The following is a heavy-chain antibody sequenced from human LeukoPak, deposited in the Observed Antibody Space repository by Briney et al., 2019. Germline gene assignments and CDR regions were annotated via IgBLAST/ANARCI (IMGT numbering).Heavy chain of an antibody. CDR3: AKEGPSGSYYYYYYMDV. Sequence: GRSLRLSCAASGFTFSSYGMSWVRQAPGKGLEWVSAISGSGGSTYYADSVKGRFTISRDNSKNTLYLQMNSLRAEDTAVYYCAKEGPSGSYYYYYYMDVWGKGTTVTVSS. V-gene: IGHV3-23*01. CDR1: GFTFSSYG. D-gene: IGHD1-26*01. CDR2: ISGSGGST. J-gene: IGHJ6*03.